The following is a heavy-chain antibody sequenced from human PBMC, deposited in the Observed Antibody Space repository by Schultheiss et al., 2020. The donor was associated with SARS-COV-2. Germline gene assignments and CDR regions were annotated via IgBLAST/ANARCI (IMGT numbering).Heavy chain of an antibody. D-gene: IGHD2-2*01. V-gene: IGHV4-61*08. CDR1: GGSVSSGGYY. J-gene: IGHJ6*02. CDR2: IYYSGST. CDR3: AADPVVPAAKVYYYYGMDV. Sequence: SQTLSLTCPVSGGSVSSGGYYWSWIRQHPGKGLEWIGYIYYSGSTYYNPSLKSRVTISVDTSKNQFSLKLSSVTAADTAVYYCAADPVVPAAKVYYYYGMDVWGQGTTVTVAS.